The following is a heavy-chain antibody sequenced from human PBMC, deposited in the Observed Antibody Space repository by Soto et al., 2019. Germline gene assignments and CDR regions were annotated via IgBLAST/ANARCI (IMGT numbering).Heavy chain of an antibody. CDR2: ISSSSSYI. V-gene: IGHV3-21*01. CDR3: TSAKSSSFSDY. D-gene: IGHD6-13*01. Sequence: GGSLRLSCAASGFTFSTYSMDWVRQAPGKGLEWVSSISSSSSYIYYADSVKGRFTISRDNAKNSLYLQMNSRRAEDTAVYYCTSAKSSSFSDYWGQGTLVTVSS. J-gene: IGHJ4*02. CDR1: GFTFSTYS.